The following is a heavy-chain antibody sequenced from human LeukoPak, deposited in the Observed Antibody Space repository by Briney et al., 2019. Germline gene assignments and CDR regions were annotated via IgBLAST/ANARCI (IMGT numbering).Heavy chain of an antibody. J-gene: IGHJ4*02. Sequence: SETLSLTCTVSGGSISSYYWSWIRQPPGKGLEWIGFIYYSGITTYNPSLKSRVTISVDTSKNQFSLKLSSVTAADTAVYYCASMARGWPSDYWGQGTLVTVSS. CDR1: GGSISSYY. V-gene: IGHV4-59*12. D-gene: IGHD3-10*01. CDR3: ASMARGWPSDY. CDR2: IYYSGIT.